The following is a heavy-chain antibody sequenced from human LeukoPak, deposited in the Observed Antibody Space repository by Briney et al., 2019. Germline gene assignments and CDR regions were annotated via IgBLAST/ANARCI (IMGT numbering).Heavy chain of an antibody. D-gene: IGHD6-6*01. CDR2: ISWNSGSI. CDR3: AKGPGSSSSYEYFQH. V-gene: IGHV3-9*03. Sequence: GRSLRLSCAASGFTFDDYAMHWVRQAPGKGLEWVSGISWNSGSIGYADSVKGRFTISRDNAKNSLYLQMNSLRAEDMALYYCAKGPGSSSSYEYFQHWGQGTLVTVSS. CDR1: GFTFDDYA. J-gene: IGHJ1*01.